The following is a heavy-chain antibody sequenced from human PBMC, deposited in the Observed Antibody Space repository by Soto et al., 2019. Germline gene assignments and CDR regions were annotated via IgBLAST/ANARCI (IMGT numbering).Heavy chain of an antibody. J-gene: IGHJ3*02. CDR1: GCTFTSYY. CDR3: ARGDLKGGYSGYAHAFDI. CDR2: INPSGGST. Sequence: ASVKVSCKAAGCTFTSYYMHWVRQAPGQGLEWMGMINPSGGSTSYARKFQGRVTMTRDTSTSTVYMELSSLRSEETAVYYCARGDLKGGYSGYAHAFDIWGQGTMVTVSS. D-gene: IGHD5-12*01. V-gene: IGHV1-46*03.